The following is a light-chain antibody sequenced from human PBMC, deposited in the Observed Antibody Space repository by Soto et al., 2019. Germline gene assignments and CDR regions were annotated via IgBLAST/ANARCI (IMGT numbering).Light chain of an antibody. CDR1: QSVSSSY. CDR2: GAS. CDR3: QQYGSSPTWT. Sequence: EIVLTQSPGTLSLSPGDRATLSCRASQSVSSSYLAWYQQKPGQAPRLLIYGASSRATGIPDRFSGSGSGTDFTLTIIRLEPEDFAVYYCQQYGSSPTWTFGRGAKVEIK. V-gene: IGKV3-20*01. J-gene: IGKJ1*01.